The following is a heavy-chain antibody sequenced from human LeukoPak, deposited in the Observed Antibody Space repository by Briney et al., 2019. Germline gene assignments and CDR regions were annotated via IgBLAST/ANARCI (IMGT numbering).Heavy chain of an antibody. D-gene: IGHD3-22*01. CDR2: ISYDGSNK. Sequence: PGRSLRLSCAASGFTFSSYAMHWVRQAPGKGLEWVAVISYDGSNKYYADSVKGRFTISRDNAKNSLYLQMNSLRAEDTALYYCARGRYYYDSSGYSHYFDYWGQGTLVTVSS. J-gene: IGHJ4*02. CDR1: GFTFSSYA. V-gene: IGHV3-30-3*01. CDR3: ARGRYYYDSSGYSHYFDY.